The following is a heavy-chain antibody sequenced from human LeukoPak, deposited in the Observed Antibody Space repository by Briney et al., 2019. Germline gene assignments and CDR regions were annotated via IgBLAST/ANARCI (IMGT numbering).Heavy chain of an antibody. V-gene: IGHV4-34*01. CDR1: GGSFSDYF. CDR3: ARMRGGGIGYSNYMDV. Sequence: SETLSLTCAVFGGSFSDYFWSWIWQPPGKGLEWIGEIAHGGSTNYHPSLKRRVTISVATSKHQFPLKVTSVTAADAAVYYCARMRGGGIGYSNYMDVWGKGTTVIVSS. D-gene: IGHD2-15*01. CDR2: IAHGGST. J-gene: IGHJ6*03.